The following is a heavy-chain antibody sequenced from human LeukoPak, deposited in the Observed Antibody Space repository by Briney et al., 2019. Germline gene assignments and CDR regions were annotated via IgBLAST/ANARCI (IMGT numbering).Heavy chain of an antibody. CDR3: ARPKRPYYDSTSDAFDI. CDR1: GYTFTSYG. V-gene: IGHV1-18*01. D-gene: IGHD3-22*01. CDR2: ISAYNGNT. J-gene: IGHJ3*02. Sequence: ASVKVSCKASGYTFTSYGISWVRQAPGQGLEWMGWISAYNGNTNYAQKLQGRVTMTTDTSKSTAYMELRSLRSDDTAVYYCARPKRPYYDSTSDAFDIWGQGTMVTVSS.